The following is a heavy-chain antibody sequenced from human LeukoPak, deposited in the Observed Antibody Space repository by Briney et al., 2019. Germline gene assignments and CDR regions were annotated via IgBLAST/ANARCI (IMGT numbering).Heavy chain of an antibody. V-gene: IGHV3-23*01. CDR1: VFTLSSYV. CDR3: AKDHGAASGDFDY. J-gene: IGHJ4*01. CDR2: IIGSGSDT. D-gene: IGHD6-13*01. Sequence: GGSLRLSCETSVFTLSSYVMNWVRQAPGKGLEWVSCIIGSGSDTYYADAVKGRFSISRDNSKNTVFLQMNSVRVEDTAVYYCAKDHGAASGDFDYWGQGTLVTVSS.